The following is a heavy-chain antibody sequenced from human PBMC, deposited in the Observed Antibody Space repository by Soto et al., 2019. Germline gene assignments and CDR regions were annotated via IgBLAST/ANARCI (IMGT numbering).Heavy chain of an antibody. CDR2: MNPNSGNT. CDR1: GYTFTSYD. D-gene: IGHD6-19*01. V-gene: IGHV1-8*01. Sequence: ASVKVSCKASGYTFTSYDINWVRQATGQGLEWMGWMNPNSGNTGYAQKFQGRVTMTRNTSISTAYMELSSLRSEDTAVYYCARGRIAVAVGNYYYGMDVWGQGTTVTVSS. CDR3: ARGRIAVAVGNYYYGMDV. J-gene: IGHJ6*02.